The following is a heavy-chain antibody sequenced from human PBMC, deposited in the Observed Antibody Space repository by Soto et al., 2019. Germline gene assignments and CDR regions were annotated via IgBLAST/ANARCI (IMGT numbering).Heavy chain of an antibody. CDR1: GFTFSAYW. D-gene: IGHD2-8*01. Sequence: GGSLRLSCAASGFTFSAYWMHWVRQAPGKGLEWVAVVSHDGRNTHYADSVKGRFTISRDNSKSTVYMHMNSLRAEDTAMYYCARDGINGNGMFDWFDPWGQGTLVTVSP. CDR2: VSHDGRNT. V-gene: IGHV3-30*03. CDR3: ARDGINGNGMFDWFDP. J-gene: IGHJ5*02.